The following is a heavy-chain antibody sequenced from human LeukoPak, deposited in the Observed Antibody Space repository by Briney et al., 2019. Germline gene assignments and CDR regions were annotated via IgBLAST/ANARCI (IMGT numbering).Heavy chain of an antibody. J-gene: IGHJ6*03. CDR2: IYPNSGGT. CDR1: GYTFTGYY. V-gene: IGHV1-2*02. D-gene: IGHD3-10*01. Sequence: ASVKVSCKASGYTFTGYYMHWVRQAPGQGLEWMGWIYPNSGGTNYAQKFQGRVTMTRDTSISTAYMELSRLRSDDTAVYYCARDWLSPGELFRYYYMDVWGKGTTVTISS. CDR3: ARDWLSPGELFRYYYMDV.